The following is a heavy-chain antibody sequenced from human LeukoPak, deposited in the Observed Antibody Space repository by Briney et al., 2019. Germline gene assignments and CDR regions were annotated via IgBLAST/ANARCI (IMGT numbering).Heavy chain of an antibody. D-gene: IGHD3-3*01. Sequence: PSETLSLTCTVSGGSISSYYWSWIRQPPGKRLEWIGHIYYSGSTNYNPPLKSRVTISVDTSKNQFSLKLSSVTAADTAVYYCASRSSIWSGYQDTLYYFDSWSQGTLVTVSS. CDR1: GGSISSYY. J-gene: IGHJ4*02. CDR3: ASRSSIWSGYQDTLYYFDS. CDR2: IYYSGST. V-gene: IGHV4-59*01.